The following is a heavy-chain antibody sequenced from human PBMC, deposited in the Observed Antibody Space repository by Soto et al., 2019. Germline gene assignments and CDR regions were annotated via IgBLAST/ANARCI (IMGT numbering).Heavy chain of an antibody. CDR3: ARDDGPRTTRRFAP. CDR1: GGSLNSSRYY. Sequence: PSETLSLTCFVSGGSLNSSRYYWGWIRQAPGKGLEWIGNLYPSGNTYYNPSLTSRITIIPDTSKNQFSLHLNSVTPEDTAVYFCARDDGPRTTRRFAPWGQGTLVTVSS. D-gene: IGHD1-1*01. CDR2: LYPSGNT. V-gene: IGHV4-39*02. J-gene: IGHJ5*02.